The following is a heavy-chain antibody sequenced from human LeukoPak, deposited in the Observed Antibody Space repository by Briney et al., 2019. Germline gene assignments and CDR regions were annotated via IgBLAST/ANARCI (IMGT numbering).Heavy chain of an antibody. D-gene: IGHD5-12*01. CDR3: AKEQWLRVYYLGY. J-gene: IGHJ4*02. CDR1: GFTLSSYE. Sequence: PGGSLRLSCAASGFTLSSYEMNWVRLAPGKGLEWISYISRTGNSIYYADSVKGRFTISRDSAKNSLYLQMNSLRAEDTAVYYCAKEQWLRVYYLGYWGQGTLVTVSS. CDR2: ISRTGNSI. V-gene: IGHV3-48*03.